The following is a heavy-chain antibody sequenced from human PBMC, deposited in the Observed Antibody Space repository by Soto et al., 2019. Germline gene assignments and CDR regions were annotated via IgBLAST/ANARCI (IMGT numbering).Heavy chain of an antibody. CDR1: GFPFSTYT. J-gene: IGHJ4*02. CDR2: IYGGGGGDT. Sequence: EVKLLESGGGLVQPGGTLRLSCAASGFPFSTYTMSWVRLAPGTGLEWVSGIYGGGGGDTFYARSVRGRFTISRDTANSILYLQMNGLRVEDTGIYYCAKERHPDGRWPFDHRGQGALITVSS. V-gene: IGHV3-23*01. D-gene: IGHD2-8*01. CDR3: AKERHPDGRWPFDH.